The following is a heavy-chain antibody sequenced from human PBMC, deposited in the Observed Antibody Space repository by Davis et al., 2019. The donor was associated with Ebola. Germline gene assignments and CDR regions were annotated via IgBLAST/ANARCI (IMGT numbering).Heavy chain of an antibody. V-gene: IGHV4-59*01. J-gene: IGHJ6*02. Sequence: SETLSLTCTVSGGSISSYYWSWIRQPPGKGLVWIGYIYYSGSTNYNPSLKSRVTISVDTSKTQFSLKLSSVTAADTAVYYCARGGYGYGMDVWGQGTTVTVSS. CDR3: ARGGYGYGMDV. CDR2: IYYSGST. CDR1: GGSISSYY. D-gene: IGHD3-10*01.